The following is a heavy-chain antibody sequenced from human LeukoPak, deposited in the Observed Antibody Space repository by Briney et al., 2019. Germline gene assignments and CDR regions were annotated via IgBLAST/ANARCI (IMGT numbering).Heavy chain of an antibody. J-gene: IGHJ6*03. D-gene: IGHD6-19*01. CDR2: INPNSGGR. CDR1: GYTFTGYS. Sequence: ASVKVSCKASGYTFTGYSMHWVRQAPGQGLEWMGWINPNSGGRKYAQKFQGRVTMTRDTSISTAYMELSGLGYDDTAVYYCARNGHISAWSYYYYYVDVWGMGPRSPSP. V-gene: IGHV1-2*02. CDR3: ARNGHISAWSYYYYYVDV.